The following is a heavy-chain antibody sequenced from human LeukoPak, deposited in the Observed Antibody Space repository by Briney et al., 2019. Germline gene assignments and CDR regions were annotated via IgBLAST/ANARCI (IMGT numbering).Heavy chain of an antibody. D-gene: IGHD6-19*01. CDR3: ARIRDRGIAVAGIDY. J-gene: IGHJ4*02. CDR2: ISSSSSNI. CDR1: GFTFSTYS. V-gene: IGHV3-21*01. Sequence: GGSLRLSCAASGFTFSTYSMNWVRQAPGKGLEWVSSISSSSSNIYYAESVKGRFTISRDNAKNSLYLQMNSLRAEDTAVYYCARIRDRGIAVAGIDYWGQGTMVTVSS.